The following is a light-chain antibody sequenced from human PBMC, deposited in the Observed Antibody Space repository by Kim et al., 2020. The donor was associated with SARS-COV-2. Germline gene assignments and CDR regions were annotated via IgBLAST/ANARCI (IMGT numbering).Light chain of an antibody. CDR2: STN. V-gene: IGLV8-61*01. J-gene: IGLJ3*02. CDR1: PLSVSTSFH. Sequence: GGTVTLTCGLSPLSVSTSFHPSWYRQTPGQTPRTLIYSTNIRSYGVPDRFSGSILGNKAALTITGAQAEAESHYYCALYLSGGAWVFGGGTQLTVL. CDR3: ALYLSGGAWV.